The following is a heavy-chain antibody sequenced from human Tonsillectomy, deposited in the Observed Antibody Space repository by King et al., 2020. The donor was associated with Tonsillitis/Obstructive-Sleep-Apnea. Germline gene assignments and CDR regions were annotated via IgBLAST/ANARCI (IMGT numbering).Heavy chain of an antibody. J-gene: IGHJ4*02. CDR2: ISYDGSNK. CDR1: GFTFSSYA. CDR3: ARDKYDFWSALVDY. V-gene: IGHV3-30*04. D-gene: IGHD3-3*01. Sequence: VQLVESGGGVVQPGRSLRLSCAASGFTFSSYAMHWVRQAPGKGLEWVAVISYDGSNKYYADSVKGRFTISRDNSKNTLYLQMNSLRAEDTAVYYCARDKYDFWSALVDYWGQGTLVTVSS.